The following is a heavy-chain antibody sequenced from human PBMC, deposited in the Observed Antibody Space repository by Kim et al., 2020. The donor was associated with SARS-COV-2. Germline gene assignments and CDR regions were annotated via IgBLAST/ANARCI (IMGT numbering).Heavy chain of an antibody. J-gene: IGHJ4*02. CDR3: ARAIIRTNTFDS. CDR1: GFSFSDFW. D-gene: IGHD1-7*01. CDR2: VNTDGSDT. Sequence: GGSLRLSCEASGFSFSDFWMDWVRQAPGKGLLWVSRVNTDGSDTAYADSVKGRFTVSRDNAKNTLYLQMSRLRADDTAVYYCARAIIRTNTFDSWGQGILVTVSS. V-gene: IGHV3-74*03.